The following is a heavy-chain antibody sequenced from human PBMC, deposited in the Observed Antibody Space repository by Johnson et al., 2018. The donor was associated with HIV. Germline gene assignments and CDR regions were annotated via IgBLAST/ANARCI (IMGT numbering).Heavy chain of an antibody. Sequence: VQLVESGGGLVQPGGSLRLSCAASGFTFSSYAMDWVRQTPGKGLAWVSAVSAGGDNTYYADSVEGRFTISRDNSKNTLYLQMNSLRAEDTAVYYCARSMRGVFDVWGQGTMVTVSS. CDR1: GFTFSSYA. CDR3: ARSMRGVFDV. J-gene: IGHJ3*01. CDR2: VSAGGDNT. V-gene: IGHV3-23*04. D-gene: IGHD2-8*01.